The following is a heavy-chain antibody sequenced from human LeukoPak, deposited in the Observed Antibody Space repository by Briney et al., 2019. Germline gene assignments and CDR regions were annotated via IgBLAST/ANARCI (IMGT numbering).Heavy chain of an antibody. CDR3: AGNRDRSAYGRFDP. V-gene: IGHV3-74*01. CDR2: INSDGSST. D-gene: IGHD3-22*01. Sequence: GGSLRLPCEASGFTPSSDWMHWVRQAPGKGLVWVSRINSDGSSTSYADSVKGRFSISRDNAKNTVYLQMNSLRVEDTAVYYCAGNRDRSAYGRFDPWGQGTLVTVSS. CDR1: GFTPSSDW. J-gene: IGHJ5*02.